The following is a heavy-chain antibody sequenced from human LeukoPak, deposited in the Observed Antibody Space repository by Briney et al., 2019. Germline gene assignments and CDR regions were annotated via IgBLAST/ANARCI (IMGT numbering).Heavy chain of an antibody. CDR1: GYTFTGYY. CDR2: INPNSGGT. D-gene: IGHD3-9*01. J-gene: IGHJ6*02. Sequence: GASVKVSCKASGYTFTGYYMHWVRQAPGQGLEWMGWINPNSGGTNYAQKFQGRVTMTRDTSISTAYMELSSLRSDDTAVYYCARDLGVYDILTGYRNYYYYGMDVWGQGTTVTVSS. CDR3: ARDLGVYDILTGYRNYYYYGMDV. V-gene: IGHV1-2*02.